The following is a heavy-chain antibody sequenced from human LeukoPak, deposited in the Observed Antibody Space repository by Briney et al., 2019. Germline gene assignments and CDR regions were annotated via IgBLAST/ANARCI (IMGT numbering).Heavy chain of an antibody. V-gene: IGHV3-23*01. CDR2: IGDSGDDT. J-gene: IGHJ5*02. D-gene: IGHD6-19*01. CDR3: AKVDPLIYSSSGWFDP. Sequence: GGSLRLSCAVSGFTFSSYAVNWVRQAPGKGLEWVSAIGDSGDDTYYADSVKGRFTISRDNSKNTLYLQMNSLRAEDTAVYYCAKVDPLIYSSSGWFDPWGRGTLVTVSS. CDR1: GFTFSSYA.